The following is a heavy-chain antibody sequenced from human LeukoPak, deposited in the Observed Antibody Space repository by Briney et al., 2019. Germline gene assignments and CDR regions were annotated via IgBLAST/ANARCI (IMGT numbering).Heavy chain of an antibody. CDR3: ARGRSGYSPKGLFDY. CDR1: GFTFSSYS. D-gene: IGHD3-3*01. CDR2: ISSSSSYI. J-gene: IGHJ4*02. V-gene: IGHV3-21*01. Sequence: GGSRRLSCAASGFTFSSYSMNWVRQAPGKGLEWVSSISSSSSYIYYADSVKGRFTISRDNAKNSLYLQMNSLRAEDTAVYYCARGRSGYSPKGLFDYWGQGTLVTVSS.